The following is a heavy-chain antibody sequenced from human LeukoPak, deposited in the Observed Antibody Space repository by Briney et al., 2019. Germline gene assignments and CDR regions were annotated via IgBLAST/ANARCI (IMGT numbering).Heavy chain of an antibody. CDR2: IRYVGSNK. J-gene: IGHJ4*02. CDR1: GFTFSSYG. D-gene: IGHD1-26*01. CDR3: ARIIVGATGVDY. V-gene: IGHV3-30*02. Sequence: PGGSLRLSCAASGFTFSSYGMHWVRQAPGKGLEWVAFIRYVGSNKYYADSVKGRFTISRDNSKNTLYLQMNSLRAEDTAVYYCARIIVGATGVDYWGQGTLVTVSS.